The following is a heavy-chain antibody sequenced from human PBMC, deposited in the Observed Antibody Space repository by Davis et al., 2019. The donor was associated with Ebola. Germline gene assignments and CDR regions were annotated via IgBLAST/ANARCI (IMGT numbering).Heavy chain of an antibody. V-gene: IGHV4-4*07. J-gene: IGHJ4*02. CDR1: GDAITNYY. CDR3: ARASVMTEVTTFDS. Sequence: PSETLSLTCNVSGDAITNYYWSWIRLPAGKGLEWIGRIHSNGITNYNPSLRSRVTMSLDTSRNQFSLRLTSLTAADTALYYCARASVMTEVTTFDSWGQGTLVTVSS. D-gene: IGHD4-17*01. CDR2: IHSNGIT.